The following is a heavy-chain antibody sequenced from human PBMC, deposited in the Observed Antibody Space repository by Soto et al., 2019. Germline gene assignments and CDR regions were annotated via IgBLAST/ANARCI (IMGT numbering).Heavy chain of an antibody. CDR3: AKDRQWFGRATEDN. D-gene: IGHD3-10*01. J-gene: IGHJ4*02. Sequence: EVQLLESGGGLVQPGGSLRLSCAASGFIFRTFAMSWVRQAPGKGLEWVSGISESGDYRYYGDAVKGRFTISRDNSKNTLYPQLNSLRAGDTAIYYCAKDRQWFGRATEDNWGQGILVTVSS. CDR1: GFIFRTFA. CDR2: ISESGDYR. V-gene: IGHV3-23*01.